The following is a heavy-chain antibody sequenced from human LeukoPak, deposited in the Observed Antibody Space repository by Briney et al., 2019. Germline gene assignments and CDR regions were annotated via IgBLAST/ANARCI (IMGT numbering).Heavy chain of an antibody. Sequence: GGSLRLSCAASGFTFSNYIMGWVRQAPGKGLEWVSSITSTGRYIFYADSLKGRFTISRDNAKKSLYLQMNSLRAEDTAVYYCARLRNVGGNPHPFNVWGQGTTVTVSS. D-gene: IGHD4-23*01. J-gene: IGHJ3*01. CDR3: ARLRNVGGNPHPFNV. CDR1: GFTFSNYI. CDR2: ITSTGRYI. V-gene: IGHV3-21*01.